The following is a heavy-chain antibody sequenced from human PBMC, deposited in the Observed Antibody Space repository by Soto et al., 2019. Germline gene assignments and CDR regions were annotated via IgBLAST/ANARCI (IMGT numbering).Heavy chain of an antibody. V-gene: IGHV6-1*01. Sequence: QSQTLSLTCAISGDSVSSNSAAWNWLRQSPSRGLEWLGRTYYRSKWYNDYSVSVKSRITIKPYTSKNQCSLQLNSVTPEDTAVYYCARAQRIYYLFDYWGQGTLVTVSS. CDR1: GDSVSSNSAA. CDR3: ARAQRIYYLFDY. D-gene: IGHD3-22*01. J-gene: IGHJ4*02. CDR2: TYYRSKWYN.